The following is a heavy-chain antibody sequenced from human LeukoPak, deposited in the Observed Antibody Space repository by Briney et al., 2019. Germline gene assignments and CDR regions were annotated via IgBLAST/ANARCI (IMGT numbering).Heavy chain of an antibody. Sequence: PSQTLSLTCAVSGGSISSGGYSWSWIRQPPGKGLEWIGYIYHSGSPYYNPSLKSRVTISVDRSKNQFSLKLSSVTAADTAVYYCARARDGSGSYFDYWGQGTLVTVSS. V-gene: IGHV4-30-2*01. D-gene: IGHD3-10*01. CDR3: ARARDGSGSYFDY. J-gene: IGHJ4*02. CDR1: GGSISSGGYS. CDR2: IYHSGSP.